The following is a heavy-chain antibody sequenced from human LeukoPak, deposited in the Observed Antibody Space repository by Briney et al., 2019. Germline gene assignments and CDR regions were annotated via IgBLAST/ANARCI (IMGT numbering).Heavy chain of an antibody. Sequence: TSETLSLTCAVYGGSFSGYYWSRIRQPPGKGLEWIGEINHSGSTNYNPSLKSRVTISVDTSKNQFSLKLSSATAADTAVYYCARRGKYGGNRAFDYWGQGTLVTVSS. D-gene: IGHD4-23*01. CDR2: INHSGST. CDR1: GGSFSGYY. CDR3: ARRGKYGGNRAFDY. V-gene: IGHV4-34*01. J-gene: IGHJ4*02.